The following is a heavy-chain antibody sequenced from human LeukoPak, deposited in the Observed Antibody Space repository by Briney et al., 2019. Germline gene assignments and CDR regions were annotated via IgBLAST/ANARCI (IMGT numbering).Heavy chain of an antibody. CDR1: GYSFTSYW. CDR3: ARHRRYYYDSSGYYWFDP. Sequence: PGESLKISCTGSGYSFTSYWIGWVRQMPGKGLEWMGIIYPGDSDTRYSPSFQGQFTISADKSISTAYLQWSSLKASDTAMYYCARHRRYYYDSSGYYWFDPWGQGTLVTVSS. CDR2: IYPGDSDT. J-gene: IGHJ5*02. V-gene: IGHV5-51*01. D-gene: IGHD3-22*01.